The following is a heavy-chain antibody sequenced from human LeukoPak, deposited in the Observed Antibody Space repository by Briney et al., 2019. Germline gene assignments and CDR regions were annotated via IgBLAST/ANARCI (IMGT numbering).Heavy chain of an antibody. CDR3: ATRSSTLAAARCFDD. J-gene: IGHJ4*03. Sequence: SETLSLTCAVHGESFSAYFWSWIRQVPGKGLEWIGEIDHRGSSNYNPPLKSRATISVDTSKNHFSLSLTSVTAADTAVYCCATRSSTLAAARCFDDWGQGTVVTVSS. D-gene: IGHD6-6*01. CDR1: GESFSAYF. V-gene: IGHV4-34*01. CDR2: IDHRGSS.